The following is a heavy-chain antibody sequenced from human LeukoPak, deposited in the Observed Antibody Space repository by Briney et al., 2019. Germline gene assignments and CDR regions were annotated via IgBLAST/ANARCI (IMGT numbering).Heavy chain of an antibody. CDR2: INHSGST. J-gene: IGHJ5*02. V-gene: IGHV4-34*01. CDR3: ARGRDYVWGSYRYTQINWFDP. D-gene: IGHD3-16*02. CDR1: GGSFSGYY. Sequence: PSETLSLTCAVYGGSFSGYYWSWIRQPPGKGLEWIGEINHSGSTNYNPSIKSRVTISVDTSKNQFSLKLSSVTAADTAVYYCARGRDYVWGSYRYTQINWFDPWGQGTLVTVSS.